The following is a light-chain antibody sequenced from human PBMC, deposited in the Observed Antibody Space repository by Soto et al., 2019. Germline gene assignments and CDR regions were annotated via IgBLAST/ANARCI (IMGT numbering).Light chain of an antibody. V-gene: IGLV2-11*01. Sequence: QSVVTQPRSVSGSPGQSVTISCTGTSSDVGGYNYVSWYQQHPGKAPKLIIYDVTERPSGVPDRFSGSKSGNTASLTVSGLQAEDEADYYCCSYAGTYTFYVFGTGTKVTVL. J-gene: IGLJ1*01. CDR2: DVT. CDR3: CSYAGTYTFYV. CDR1: SSDVGGYNY.